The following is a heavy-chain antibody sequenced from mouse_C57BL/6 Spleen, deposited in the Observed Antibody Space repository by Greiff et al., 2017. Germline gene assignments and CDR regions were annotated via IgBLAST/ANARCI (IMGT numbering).Heavy chain of an antibody. J-gene: IGHJ3*01. CDR3: ARALYFAY. Sequence: VQLQQPGAELVMPGASVKLSCKASGYTFTSYWMHWVKQRPGHGLEWIGEIDPSDSYTNYNQKFKGKSTLTVDKSSSTAYMQLSSLASEDSAVYYCARALYFAYWGQGTLVTVSA. D-gene: IGHD1-1*01. V-gene: IGHV1-69*01. CDR2: IDPSDSYT. CDR1: GYTFTSYW.